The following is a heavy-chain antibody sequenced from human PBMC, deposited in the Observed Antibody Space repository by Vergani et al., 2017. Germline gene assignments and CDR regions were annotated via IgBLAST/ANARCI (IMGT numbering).Heavy chain of an antibody. Sequence: QVQLVESGGGVVQPGGSLRLSCAASGFTFSSYGMHWVRQAPGKGLEWVAFIRYDGSNKYYADSVKGRFTISRDNSKNTLYLQMNSLRAEDTAVYYCAKDRDGLLWLGELFYWGQGTLVTVSS. CDR1: GFTFSSYG. CDR2: IRYDGSNK. V-gene: IGHV3-30*02. D-gene: IGHD3-10*01. CDR3: AKDRDGLLWLGELFY. J-gene: IGHJ4*02.